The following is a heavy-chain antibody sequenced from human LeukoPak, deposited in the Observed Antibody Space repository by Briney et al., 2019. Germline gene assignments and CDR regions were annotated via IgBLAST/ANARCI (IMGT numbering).Heavy chain of an antibody. CDR1: GFTLSSYS. CDR2: ISYDGSNK. Sequence: PGGSLRLSCAASGFTLSSYSMNWVRQAPGKGLEWVAVISYDGSNKYYADSVKGRFTISRDNSKNTLYLQMNSLRAEDTAVYYCAKGLPALRYGDYVFGIDYWGQGTLVTVSS. J-gene: IGHJ4*02. V-gene: IGHV3-30*18. CDR3: AKGLPALRYGDYVFGIDY. D-gene: IGHD4-17*01.